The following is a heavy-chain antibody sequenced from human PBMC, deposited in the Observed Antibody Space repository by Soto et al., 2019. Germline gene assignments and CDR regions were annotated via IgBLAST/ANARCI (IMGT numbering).Heavy chain of an antibody. D-gene: IGHD3-10*01. J-gene: IGHJ4*02. CDR2: INIDGSGT. V-gene: IGHV3-74*01. CDR3: ARGGSFFDY. CDR1: GFTFSTYW. Sequence: GGSLRLSCAASGFTFSTYWMHWVRQAPGKGLVWVSGINIDGSGTVYADSVKGRFTISGDNAKNMLYLQMSSLRAEDTAVYYCARGGSFFDYWGQGALVTVSS.